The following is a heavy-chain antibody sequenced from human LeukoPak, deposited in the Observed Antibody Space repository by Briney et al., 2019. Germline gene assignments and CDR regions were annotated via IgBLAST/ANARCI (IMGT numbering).Heavy chain of an antibody. CDR1: GGSFSGYY. J-gene: IGHJ4*02. D-gene: IGHD5-18*01. Sequence: SETLSLTCAVYGGSFSGYYWSWIRQPPGKGLEWIGEINHSGSTNYNPSLKSRVTISVDTSKNQFSLKLSSVTAADTAVYYCARHSRGYSYGPFDYWGQGTLVTVSS. V-gene: IGHV4-34*01. CDR3: ARHSRGYSYGPFDY. CDR2: INHSGST.